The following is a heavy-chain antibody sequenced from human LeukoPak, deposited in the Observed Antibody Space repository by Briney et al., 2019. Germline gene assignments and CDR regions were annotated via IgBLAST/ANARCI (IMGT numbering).Heavy chain of an antibody. CDR2: IYYSGST. CDR1: SGSISSSSYY. D-gene: IGHD2/OR15-2a*01. V-gene: IGHV4-39*01. Sequence: SETLSLTCTVSSGSISSSSYYWGWIRQPPGKGLEWIGSIYYSGSTYYNPSLKSRVTISVDTSKNQFSLKLSSVTAADTAVYYRARLLVKIDYWGQGTLVTVSS. CDR3: ARLLVKIDY. J-gene: IGHJ4*02.